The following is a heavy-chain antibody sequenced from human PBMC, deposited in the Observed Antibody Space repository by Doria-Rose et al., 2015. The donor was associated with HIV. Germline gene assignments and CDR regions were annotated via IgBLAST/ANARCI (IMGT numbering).Heavy chain of an antibody. Sequence: VQLAESGPGLVKPSKTLSLTCSVSGGSISHYYWSWIRQPPGKGLEYIGDIFYTGSTSYSPSLKSRVSISIDTSKTKLSLRLSSVTAADTAVYYCARVLSGTYDYWGQGTLVTVSS. CDR2: IFYTGST. CDR1: GGSISHYY. D-gene: IGHD1-26*01. V-gene: IGHV4-59*01. CDR3: ARVLSGTYDY. J-gene: IGHJ4*02.